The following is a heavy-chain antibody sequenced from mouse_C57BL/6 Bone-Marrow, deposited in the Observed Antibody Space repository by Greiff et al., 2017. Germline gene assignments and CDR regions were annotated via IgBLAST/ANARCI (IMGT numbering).Heavy chain of an antibody. J-gene: IGHJ1*03. CDR3: ARSHYVGSSYVNWYFDV. D-gene: IGHD1-1*01. CDR1: GYTFTSYW. Sequence: QVQLQQPGAELVKPGASVKLSCKASGYTFTSYWMQWVKQRPGQGLEWIGEIDPSDSSTNYNQKFKGKATLTVDTSSSTAYMQLSSLTSEYSAVYYCARSHYVGSSYVNWYFDVWGTGTTVTGSS. CDR2: IDPSDSST. V-gene: IGHV1-50*01.